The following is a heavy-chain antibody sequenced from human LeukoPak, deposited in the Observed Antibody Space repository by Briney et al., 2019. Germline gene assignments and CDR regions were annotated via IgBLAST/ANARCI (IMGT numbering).Heavy chain of an antibody. Sequence: PGTSLRLSCAASGFTFSNYALHWVRQAPGKGLEWLAVMSHDGSNKYYADSVKGRFTISRDNSKNTLYLQMNSLRAEDTAVYYCAKDWGDYGGNPYYFDYWGQGTLVTVSS. CDR1: GFTFSNYA. CDR3: AKDWGDYGGNPYYFDY. D-gene: IGHD4-23*01. CDR2: MSHDGSNK. V-gene: IGHV3-30-3*01. J-gene: IGHJ4*02.